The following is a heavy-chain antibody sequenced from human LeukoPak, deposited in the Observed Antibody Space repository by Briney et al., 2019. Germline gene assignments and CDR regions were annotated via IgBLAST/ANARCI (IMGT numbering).Heavy chain of an antibody. D-gene: IGHD1-26*01. V-gene: IGHV4-59*01. J-gene: IGHJ3*02. Sequence: SETLSLTCTVSGGSISSYYWSWIRQPPGQGLEWIGYIYYSGISNYNPYLKSRVTISVDTSKNQFSLKLSSVTAADTAVYYCARAGRWEGRPHAFDIWGQGTMVTVSS. CDR3: ARAGRWEGRPHAFDI. CDR1: GGSISSYY. CDR2: IYYSGIS.